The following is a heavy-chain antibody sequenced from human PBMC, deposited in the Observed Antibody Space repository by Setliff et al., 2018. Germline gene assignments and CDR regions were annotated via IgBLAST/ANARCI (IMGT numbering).Heavy chain of an antibody. J-gene: IGHJ4*02. CDR3: ARDLGHGGDSDY. V-gene: IGHV4-38-2*02. CDR2: IGHTGSI. D-gene: IGHD2-21*02. Sequence: SETLSLTCTVSGYSISSGYIWGWTRQPPGKGLEWVGNIGHTGSINYNPSLKSRLTISRDTSKNQVSLKLNSVTATDTAVYYCARDLGHGGDSDYWGQGILVTVS. CDR1: GYSISSGYI.